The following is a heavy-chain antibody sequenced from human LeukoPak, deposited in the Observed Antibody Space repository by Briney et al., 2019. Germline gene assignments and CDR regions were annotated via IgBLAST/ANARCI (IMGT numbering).Heavy chain of an antibody. CDR1: GFTFSSYS. D-gene: IGHD6-19*01. V-gene: IGHV3-21*01. J-gene: IGHJ4*02. Sequence: GGSLRLSCAASGFTFSSYSMNWVRQAPGKGLEWVSSICSSSSYIYYADSVKGRFTISRDNAKNSLYLQMNSLRAEDTAVYYCAKNGYSSGWRPDYWGQGTLVTVSS. CDR2: ICSSSSYI. CDR3: AKNGYSSGWRPDY.